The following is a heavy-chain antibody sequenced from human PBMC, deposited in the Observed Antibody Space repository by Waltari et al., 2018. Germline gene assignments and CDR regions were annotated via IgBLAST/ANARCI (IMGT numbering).Heavy chain of an antibody. V-gene: IGHV3-21*01. CDR1: GFTFSSYS. CDR3: AVDTAMARDY. J-gene: IGHJ4*02. Sequence: EVQLVESGGGLVKPGGSLRLSCAASGFTFSSYSMNWVRQAPGKGLEWVSSISSSSSYIYYADSVKGRFTISRDNAKNSLYLQMNSLRAEDTAVYYCAVDTAMARDYWGQGTLVTVSS. CDR2: ISSSSSYI. D-gene: IGHD5-18*01.